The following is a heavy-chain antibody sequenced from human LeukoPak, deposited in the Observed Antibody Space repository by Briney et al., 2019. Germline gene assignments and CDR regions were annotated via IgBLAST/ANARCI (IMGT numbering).Heavy chain of an antibody. Sequence: SETLSLTCTLSGGSLTTNTFYWGWIRQPPGEGLEWIGTVYYTGITHYNPSLKSRITISVDTSKNHFSLNLTSVTAADTAVYFCARHGIVTDHSIRDWGEGLLVTVSS. D-gene: IGHD1-26*01. CDR3: ARHGIVTDHSIRD. V-gene: IGHV4-39*01. CDR2: VYYTGIT. J-gene: IGHJ4*02. CDR1: GGSLTTNTFY.